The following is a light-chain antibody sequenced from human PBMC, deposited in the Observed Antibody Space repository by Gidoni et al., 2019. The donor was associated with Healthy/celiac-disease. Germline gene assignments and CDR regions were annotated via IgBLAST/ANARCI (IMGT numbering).Light chain of an antibody. J-gene: IGKJ4*01. CDR1: QSLLHSAGKTY. CDR2: EVS. V-gene: IGKV2D-29*01. CDR3: MPSIPLPLT. Sequence: DIVMTQTPLSLSVTPGQPDSISCKSSQSLLHSAGKTYLYWYLQKPRQPPQLLISEVSNRFSGVPATSTRRGSGTDFPLKISLAAAAYVGVSSCMPSIPLPLTFGGGPKVELQ.